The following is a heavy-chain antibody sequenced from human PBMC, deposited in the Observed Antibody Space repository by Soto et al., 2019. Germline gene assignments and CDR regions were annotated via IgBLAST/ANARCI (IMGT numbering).Heavy chain of an antibody. V-gene: IGHV4-59*01. CDR1: GGSISSYY. CDR3: ARAAEQQLVHPWFDP. D-gene: IGHD6-13*01. CDR2: IYYSGST. J-gene: IGHJ5*02. Sequence: KTSETLSLTCTVSGGSISSYYWSWIRQPPGKGLEWIGYIYYSGSTNYNPSLKSRVTISVDTSKNQFSLKLSSVTAADTAVYYCARAAEQQLVHPWFDPWGQGTLVTVSS.